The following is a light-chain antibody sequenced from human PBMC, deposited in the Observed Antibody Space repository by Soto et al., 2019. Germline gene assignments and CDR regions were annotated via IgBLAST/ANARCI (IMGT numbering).Light chain of an antibody. V-gene: IGLV1-44*01. J-gene: IGLJ2*01. CDR2: TNN. Sequence: QSVLTQPPSASGTPGQRVTISCSGSSSNIGSNPVNWYQQLPGTAPKLLIYTNNQRPSGVPDRFSGSKSGTSASLAISGLQSEDEADYSCAAWDDSLNEVFGGGTQLTVL. CDR3: AAWDDSLNEV. CDR1: SSNIGSNP.